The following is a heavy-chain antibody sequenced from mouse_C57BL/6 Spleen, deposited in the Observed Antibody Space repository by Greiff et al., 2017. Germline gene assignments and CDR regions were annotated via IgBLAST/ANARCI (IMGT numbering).Heavy chain of an antibody. Sequence: VQLQESGGDLVKPGGSLKLSCAASGFTFSSYGMSWVRQTPDKRLEWVATISSGGSYTYYPDSVKGRFTISRDNAKNTLYLQMSSLKSEDTAMYYCSRRYYGSSDWYFEVWGTGTTVTVSS. D-gene: IGHD1-1*01. CDR3: SRRYYGSSDWYFEV. V-gene: IGHV5-6*02. CDR2: ISSGGSYT. CDR1: GFTFSSYG. J-gene: IGHJ1*03.